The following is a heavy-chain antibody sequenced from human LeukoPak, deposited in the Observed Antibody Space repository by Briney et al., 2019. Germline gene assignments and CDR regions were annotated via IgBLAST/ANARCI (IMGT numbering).Heavy chain of an antibody. Sequence: KPGGSLRLSCAASGFTFSSCNMNWVRQAPGKGLEWVSSISSSSRYIYYADSVKGRLTISGDDAKNSLYLQMNSLRAEDTAVYYCARDSRLRADSGYDLADYWGQGTLVTVSS. CDR2: ISSSSRYI. J-gene: IGHJ4*02. V-gene: IGHV3-21*01. CDR3: ARDSRLRADSGYDLADY. D-gene: IGHD5-12*01. CDR1: GFTFSSCN.